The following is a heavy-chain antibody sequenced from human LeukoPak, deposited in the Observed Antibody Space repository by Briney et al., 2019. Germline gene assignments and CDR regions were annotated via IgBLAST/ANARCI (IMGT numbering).Heavy chain of an antibody. CDR1: GFTFSSYS. J-gene: IGHJ3*02. CDR3: ARGGIMITFGGVIAYDAFDI. V-gene: IGHV3-21*01. D-gene: IGHD3-16*02. CDR2: IRSSSSYI. Sequence: GGSLRLSCAASGFTFSSYSMNWVRQAPGKGLEWVSSIRSSSSYIYYADSVKGRFTISRDNAKNSLYLQMSSLRAEDTAVYYCARGGIMITFGGVIAYDAFDIWGQGTMVTVSS.